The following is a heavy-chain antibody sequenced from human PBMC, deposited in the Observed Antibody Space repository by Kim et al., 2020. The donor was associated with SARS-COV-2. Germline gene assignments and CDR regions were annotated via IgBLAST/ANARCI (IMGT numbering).Heavy chain of an antibody. Sequence: GRFTISRDNSKNTLYLQMNSLRAEDTAVYYCAKDLEDILTGYYPNWYFDLWGRGTLVTVSS. J-gene: IGHJ2*01. CDR3: AKDLEDILTGYYPNWYFDL. V-gene: IGHV3-23*01. D-gene: IGHD3-9*01.